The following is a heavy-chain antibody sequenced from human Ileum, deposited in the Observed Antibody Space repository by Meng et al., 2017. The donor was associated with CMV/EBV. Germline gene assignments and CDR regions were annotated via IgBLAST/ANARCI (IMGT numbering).Heavy chain of an antibody. J-gene: IGHJ6*02. Sequence: SETLSLTCAVYGGSFSGYYWSWIRQPPGKGLEWIGEINHSGSTNYNPSLKSRVTISVDTSKNQFSLKLSSVTAADTAVYYCARASKRVRYYYGMDVWGPGTTVTVSS. D-gene: IGHD3-10*01. CDR2: INHSGST. CDR3: ARASKRVRYYYGMDV. V-gene: IGHV4-34*01. CDR1: GGSFSGYY.